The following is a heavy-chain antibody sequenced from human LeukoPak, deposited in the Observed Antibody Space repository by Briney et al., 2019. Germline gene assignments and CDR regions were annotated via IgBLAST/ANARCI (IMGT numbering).Heavy chain of an antibody. CDR3: GRDSQSGYSSSWYQLAQIDY. V-gene: IGHV3-23*01. Sequence: SGGSLRLSCAASAFTFSSYGMSWVRQAPGKGLEWVSAISGDGRDIFYADAVKGRFTISRDNSKNTLYLQMNSLRAEDTAVYYCGRDSQSGYSSSWYQLAQIDYWGQGTLVTVSS. D-gene: IGHD6-13*01. CDR1: AFTFSSYG. J-gene: IGHJ4*02. CDR2: ISGDGRDI.